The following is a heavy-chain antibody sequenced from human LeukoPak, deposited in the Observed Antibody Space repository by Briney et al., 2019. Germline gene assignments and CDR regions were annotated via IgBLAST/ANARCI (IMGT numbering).Heavy chain of an antibody. D-gene: IGHD2-21*02. CDR3: AKTVVTAIPYYFDY. J-gene: IGHJ4*02. Sequence: GGSLRLSCAASGFTFSSSWMHWVRQAPEKGLVWVSRINSDGSSTSYADSVKGRFTISRDNAKNTLFLQMNSLRAEDTAVYYCAKTVVTAIPYYFDYWGQGTLVTVSS. CDR1: GFTFSSSW. V-gene: IGHV3-74*01. CDR2: INSDGSST.